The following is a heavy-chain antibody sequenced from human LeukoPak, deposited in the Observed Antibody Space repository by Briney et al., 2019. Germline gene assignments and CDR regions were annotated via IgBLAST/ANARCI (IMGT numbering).Heavy chain of an antibody. CDR3: AKEGVLSPEY. CDR2: IYGSGSS. J-gene: IGHJ4*02. D-gene: IGHD2-8*01. CDR1: GGSISSGSYY. Sequence: SQTLSLTSTVSGGSISSGSYYWTWIRQPAGEGLEWIGRIYGSGSSNYNPSLKSRVTMSVDMSKNQFSLNLTSVTAADTAVYYCAKEGVLSPEYWGQGTLVTVSS. V-gene: IGHV4-61*02.